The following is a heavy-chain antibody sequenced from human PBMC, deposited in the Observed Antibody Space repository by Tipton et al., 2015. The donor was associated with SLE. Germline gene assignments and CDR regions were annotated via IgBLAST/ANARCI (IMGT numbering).Heavy chain of an antibody. CDR2: IYDIGST. CDR3: ARARHGGAEYFEH. CDR1: GDSITTSSYY. J-gene: IGHJ1*01. V-gene: IGHV4-61*01. Sequence: TLSLTCIVSGDSITTSSYYWSWIRQPPGKGLEWIGYIYDIGSTNYNPSLKSRVTMSVDTSENQLSLKLTFVTATDTAVYYCARARHGGAEYFEHWGQGTLVTVSS. D-gene: IGHD3-3*01.